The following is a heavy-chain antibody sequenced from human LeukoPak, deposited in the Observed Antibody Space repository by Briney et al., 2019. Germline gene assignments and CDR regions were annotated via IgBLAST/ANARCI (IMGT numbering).Heavy chain of an antibody. CDR2: IYYSGST. CDR3: ARDQGYGMDV. J-gene: IGHJ6*02. Sequence: SETLSLTCTVSGGSISSYYWSWIRQPPGRGLEWIGYIYYSGSTNYNPSLKSRVTISVDTSKNQFSLNLSSVTAADTAVYYCARDQGYGMDVWGQGTTVTVSS. CDR1: GGSISSYY. V-gene: IGHV4-59*01.